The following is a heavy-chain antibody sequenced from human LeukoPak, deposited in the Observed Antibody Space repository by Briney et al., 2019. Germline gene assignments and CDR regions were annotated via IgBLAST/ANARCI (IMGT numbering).Heavy chain of an antibody. Sequence: ASVKVPCKASGYTFTSYDINWVRQATGQGLEWMGWMNPNSGNTGYAQKFQGRVTITRNTSISTAYMELSSLRSEDTAVYYCARQDIVVVPAAIGDRSYYYYYMDVWGKGTTVTVSS. CDR2: MNPNSGNT. CDR3: ARQDIVVVPAAIGDRSYYYYYMDV. J-gene: IGHJ6*03. D-gene: IGHD2-2*01. CDR1: GYTFTSYD. V-gene: IGHV1-8*03.